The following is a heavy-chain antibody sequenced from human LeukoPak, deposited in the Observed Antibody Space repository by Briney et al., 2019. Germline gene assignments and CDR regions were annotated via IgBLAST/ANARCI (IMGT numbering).Heavy chain of an antibody. Sequence: ASVKVSCKASGYTFTSYGISWVRQAPGQGLEWMGWISAYNGNTNYARKLQGRVTMTTDTSTSTAYMELRSLRSDDTAVYYCARDYYDSSGYYYGFDYWGQGTLVTVSS. D-gene: IGHD3-22*01. CDR1: GYTFTSYG. V-gene: IGHV1-18*01. J-gene: IGHJ4*02. CDR2: ISAYNGNT. CDR3: ARDYYDSSGYYYGFDY.